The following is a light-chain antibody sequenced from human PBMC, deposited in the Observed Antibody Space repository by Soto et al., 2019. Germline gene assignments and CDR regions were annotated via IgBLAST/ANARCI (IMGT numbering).Light chain of an antibody. J-gene: IGKJ1*01. CDR3: QQYSRAPLT. CDR1: QSVTSSY. Sequence: VLTQSAGTLSLSPGERATLSCRASQSVTSSYLAWYQQKPGQAPRLLIYAASSRATGIPDRFSGSGSGTDFTLTISRLEPEDFAVYYCQQYSRAPLTFGQGTKVDIK. CDR2: AAS. V-gene: IGKV3-20*01.